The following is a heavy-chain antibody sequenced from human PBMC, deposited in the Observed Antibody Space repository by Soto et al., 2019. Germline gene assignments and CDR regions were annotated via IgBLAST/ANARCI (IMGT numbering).Heavy chain of an antibody. V-gene: IGHV4-30-4*01. CDR2: IYYSGST. CDR3: ARERPDGSRLDP. D-gene: IGHD6-13*01. Sequence: SETLSLTCTVSGGSISSGDYYWSWIRQPPGKGLEWIGYIYYSGSTYYNPSLKSRVTISVDTSKNQFSLKLSSVIAVDTAVYYCARERPDGSRLDPWGQGTLVTVSS. CDR1: GGSISSGDYY. J-gene: IGHJ5*02.